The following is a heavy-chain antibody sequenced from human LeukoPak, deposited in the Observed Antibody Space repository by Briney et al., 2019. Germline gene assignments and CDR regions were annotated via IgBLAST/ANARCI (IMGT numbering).Heavy chain of an antibody. J-gene: IGHJ5*02. Sequence: PSETLSLTCAVSGYSISSGYYWSWIRQPPGKGLEWIGYIYYSGSTNYNPSPKSRVTISVDTSKNQFSLKLSSVTAADTAVYYCARDRSVAVAGTYRGWFDPWGQGTLVTVSS. CDR3: ARDRSVAVAGTYRGWFDP. D-gene: IGHD6-19*01. CDR2: IYYSGST. V-gene: IGHV4-61*01. CDR1: GYSISSGYY.